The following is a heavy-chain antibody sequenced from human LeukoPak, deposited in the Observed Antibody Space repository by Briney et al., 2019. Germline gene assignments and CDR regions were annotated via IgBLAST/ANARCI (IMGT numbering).Heavy chain of an antibody. V-gene: IGHV4-59*01. Sequence: SETLSLTCTVSGGSISSYYWSWIRQPPGKGLEWIGYIYYSGSTNYNPSLKSRVTISVDTSKNQFSLKLSSVTAADTAVYYCARDWSGYDFWSGYHYYGMDVWGQGTTVTASS. CDR3: ARDWSGYDFWSGYHYYGMDV. J-gene: IGHJ6*02. CDR2: IYYSGST. CDR1: GGSISSYY. D-gene: IGHD3-3*01.